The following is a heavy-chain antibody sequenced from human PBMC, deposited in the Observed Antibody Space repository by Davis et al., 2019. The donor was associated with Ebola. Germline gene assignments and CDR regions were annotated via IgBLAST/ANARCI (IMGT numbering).Heavy chain of an antibody. Sequence: GESLKISCKGSGYSFTSYWISWVRQMPGKGLEWMGRIDPSDSYTNYSPSFQGHVTISADKSISTAYLQWSSLKASDTAMYYCARHGYQLLYSGGYYYYYYMDVWGKGTTVTVSS. CDR3: ARHGYQLLYSGGYYYYYYMDV. CDR2: IDPSDSYT. V-gene: IGHV5-10-1*01. D-gene: IGHD2-2*02. CDR1: GYSFTSYW. J-gene: IGHJ6*03.